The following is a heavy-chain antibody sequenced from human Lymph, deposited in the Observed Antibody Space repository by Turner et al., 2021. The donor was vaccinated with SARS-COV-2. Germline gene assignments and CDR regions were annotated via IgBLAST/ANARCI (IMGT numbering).Heavy chain of an antibody. Sequence: SVKVSCKASGYTFTTYAMHWVRQAPGQRLEWMGWINAGNGNTKYSQKLQGRVTITRDTSASTAYMELSSLSTEDTAVNYWARGKSPLLRFLEWLLSLDYWGQGTLVTVSS. J-gene: IGHJ4*02. V-gene: IGHV1-3*01. CDR1: GYTFTTYA. CDR2: INAGNGNT. CDR3: ARGKSPLLRFLEWLLSLDY. D-gene: IGHD3-3*01.